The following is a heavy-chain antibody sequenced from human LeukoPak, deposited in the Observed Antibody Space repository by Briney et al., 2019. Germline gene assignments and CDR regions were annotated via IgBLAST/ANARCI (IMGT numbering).Heavy chain of an antibody. CDR1: GYSFSSYW. CDR2: DYPGDSDT. V-gene: IGHV5-51*04. Sequence: GESLKISCKGSGYSFSSYWIGWVRQKSGKGLEWMGIDYPGDSDTRYSPFFQGQVTISVDKPLNTSYLQWNSLKASDTALYYCARSDGGSSNFDYWGQGTLVTVSS. CDR3: ARSDGGSSNFDY. J-gene: IGHJ4*02. D-gene: IGHD1-26*01.